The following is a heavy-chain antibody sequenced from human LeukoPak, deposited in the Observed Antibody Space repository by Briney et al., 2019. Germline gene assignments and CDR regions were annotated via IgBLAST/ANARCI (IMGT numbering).Heavy chain of an antibody. V-gene: IGHV1-18*01. D-gene: IGHD3-10*01. Sequence: GASVKVSCKASGYTFTSFGINWVRQAPGQGLEWIGWISAYNGYTNYAQELQGRVTVTTDTSTSTAYMELGSLRSEDTAVYYCATGLKYYYGSGDNYWGQGTLVTVSS. CDR3: ATGLKYYYGSGDNY. CDR2: ISAYNGYT. CDR1: GYTFTSFG. J-gene: IGHJ4*02.